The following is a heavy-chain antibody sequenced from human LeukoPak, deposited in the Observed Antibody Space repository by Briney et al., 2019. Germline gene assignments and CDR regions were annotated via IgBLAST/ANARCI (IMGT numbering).Heavy chain of an antibody. CDR1: GFTFSSYA. CDR2: ISGSGGST. V-gene: IGHV3-23*01. Sequence: GGSPRLSCAASGFTFSSYAMSWVRQAPGKGLEWVSAISGSGGSTYYADSVKGRFTISRDNSKNTLCLQMNSLRAEDTAVYYCAKDRDVVVPVHDCFDYWGQGTLVTVSS. J-gene: IGHJ4*02. D-gene: IGHD2-2*01. CDR3: AKDRDVVVPVHDCFDY.